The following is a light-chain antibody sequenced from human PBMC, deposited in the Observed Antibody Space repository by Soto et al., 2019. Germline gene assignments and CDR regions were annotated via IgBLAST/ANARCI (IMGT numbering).Light chain of an antibody. J-gene: IGLJ3*02. CDR2: RNN. CDR3: AAWDDSLKGGV. Sequence: QSVLTQPPSVSGTPGQRVAISCSGSNSNIGSNTVNWYQQLPGTAPKLLIFRNNQRPSGVPDRFSASKSGTSASLAISGLQSEDAAEYYCAAWDDSLKGGVFGGGTKVTVL. V-gene: IGLV1-44*01. CDR1: NSNIGSNT.